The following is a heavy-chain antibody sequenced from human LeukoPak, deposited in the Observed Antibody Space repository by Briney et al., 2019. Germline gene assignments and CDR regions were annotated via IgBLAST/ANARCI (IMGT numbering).Heavy chain of an antibody. CDR1: GYTFTYRY. D-gene: IGHD2-15*01. V-gene: IGHV1-2*02. Sequence: ASVKVSCKASGYTFTYRYLHWVRQAPRQGREWMGWISHNSGGTNYAQKSQGRVTMTRDTSINTAYMELSTLRSDDTAVYYCASGGYCSGGSCYSHNYYYMDVWGKGTTVTISS. J-gene: IGHJ6*03. CDR3: ASGGYCSGGSCYSHNYYYMDV. CDR2: ISHNSGGT.